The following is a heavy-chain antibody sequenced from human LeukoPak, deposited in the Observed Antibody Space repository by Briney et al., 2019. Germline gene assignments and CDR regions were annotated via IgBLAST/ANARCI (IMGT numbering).Heavy chain of an antibody. J-gene: IGHJ4*02. V-gene: IGHV3-7*01. CDR1: GFTFNTYW. CDR2: IKEDGSEK. Sequence: GGSLRLSCAASGFTFNTYWMSWVRQAPGKGLEWVANIKEDGSEKYYVDSVKGRFTISRDNAKNSLYLQMNSLRAEDTAVYYCARGGCQLIDYWGQGTLVTVSS. D-gene: IGHD5-24*01. CDR3: ARGGCQLIDY.